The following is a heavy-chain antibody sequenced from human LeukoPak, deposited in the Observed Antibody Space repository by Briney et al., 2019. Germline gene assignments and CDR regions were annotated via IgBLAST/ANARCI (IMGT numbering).Heavy chain of an antibody. CDR2: IKQDGSEQ. Sequence: PGGSLRLSCAASGSTISTYWMSWVRQAPGKGLEWLANIKQDGSEQYYVDSVKGRFAISRDNAKNSVYLQMNGLRAEDTAVYYCARENTAVPGGDCWGQGTLVTVSS. J-gene: IGHJ4*02. CDR3: ARENTAVPGGDC. D-gene: IGHD5-18*01. V-gene: IGHV3-7*01. CDR1: GSTISTYW.